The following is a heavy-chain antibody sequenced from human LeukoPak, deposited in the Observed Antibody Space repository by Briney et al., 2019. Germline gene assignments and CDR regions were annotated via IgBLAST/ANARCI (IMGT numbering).Heavy chain of an antibody. CDR1: GYTFTSYG. J-gene: IGHJ6*02. V-gene: IGHV1-18*01. CDR3: ARDIVVVPAATIYYYYGMDV. Sequence: ASVKVSCKASGYTFTSYGISWVRQAPGQGLEWMGWISAYNGNTNYAQKLQGRVTMTTDTSTSTAYMELRSLRSDGTAVYYCARDIVVVPAATIYYYYGMDVWGQGTTVTVSS. D-gene: IGHD2-2*01. CDR2: ISAYNGNT.